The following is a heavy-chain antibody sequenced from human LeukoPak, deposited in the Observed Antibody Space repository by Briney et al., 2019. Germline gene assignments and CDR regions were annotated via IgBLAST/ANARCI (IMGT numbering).Heavy chain of an antibody. CDR2: IIPIFGTA. CDR1: GGTVSSYA. Sequence: ASVKVSCKASGGTVSSYAISWVRQAPGQGLEWMGGIIPIFGTANYAQKFQGRVTITADESTSTAYMELSSLRSEDTAVYYCARGSSGWYYYYYMDVWGKGTTVTISS. CDR3: ARGSSGWYYYYYMDV. J-gene: IGHJ6*03. D-gene: IGHD6-19*01. V-gene: IGHV1-69*13.